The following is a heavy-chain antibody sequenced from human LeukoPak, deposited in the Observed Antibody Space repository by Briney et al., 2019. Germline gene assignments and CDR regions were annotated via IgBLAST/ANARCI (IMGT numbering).Heavy chain of an antibody. J-gene: IGHJ4*02. CDR2: INHSGST. CDR1: GGSFSGYY. D-gene: IGHD3-10*01. CDR3: ARVRGVMVDY. V-gene: IGHV4-34*01. Sequence: PSETLSLTCAVYGGSFSGYYWSWIRQPPGKGLEWIGEINHSGSTNYNPSLKSRVTISVDTSKNQFSLKLSSVTAADTAVYYCARVRGVMVDYWGQGTLVTVSS.